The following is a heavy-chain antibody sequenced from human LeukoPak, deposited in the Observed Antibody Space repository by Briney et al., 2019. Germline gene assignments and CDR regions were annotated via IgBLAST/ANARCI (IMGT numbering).Heavy chain of an antibody. V-gene: IGHV3-30*04. Sequence: PGRSLRLSCAASGFTFSSYAMHWVRQAPGKGLEWVAVISYDGSNKYYADSVKGRFTISRDNSKNTLYLQMNSLRAEDTAVYYCARAKQGYCSSTSCYARDYYYCYGMDVWGQGTTVTVSS. J-gene: IGHJ6*02. CDR2: ISYDGSNK. D-gene: IGHD2-2*01. CDR1: GFTFSSYA. CDR3: ARAKQGYCSSTSCYARDYYYCYGMDV.